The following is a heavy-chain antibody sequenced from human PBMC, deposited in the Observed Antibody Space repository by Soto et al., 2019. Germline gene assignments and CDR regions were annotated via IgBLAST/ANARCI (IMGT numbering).Heavy chain of an antibody. V-gene: IGHV4-39*01. J-gene: IGHJ4*02. CDR2: IYYSGST. CDR3: ARYCISTSCQDY. Sequence: QLRLQESGPGLVKPSETLSLTCTVSGGSISSSSYYWGWIRQPPGKGLEWIGSIYYSGSTYYNPSLKSRVTISVDTSKNQFSLKLRSVTAADTDVFYCARYCISTSCQDYWGQGTLVTVSS. D-gene: IGHD2-2*01. CDR1: GGSISSSSYY.